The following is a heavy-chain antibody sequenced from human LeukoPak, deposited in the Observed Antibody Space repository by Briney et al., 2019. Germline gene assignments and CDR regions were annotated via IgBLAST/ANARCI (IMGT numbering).Heavy chain of an antibody. V-gene: IGHV3-7*03. D-gene: IGHD1-1*01. CDR2: IKQDGSEK. CDR3: AKGLERESRLDN. CDR1: GFTFSSYW. J-gene: IGHJ4*02. Sequence: GGSLRLSCAASGFTFSSYWMSWVRQAPGKGLEWVANIKQDGSEKYYVDSVKGRFTISRDNAKNSLYLQMNSLRAEDTAIYYCAKGLERESRLDNWGQGTLVIVSS.